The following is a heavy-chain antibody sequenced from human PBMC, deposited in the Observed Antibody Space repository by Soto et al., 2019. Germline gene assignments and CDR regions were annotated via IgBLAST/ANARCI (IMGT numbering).Heavy chain of an antibody. D-gene: IGHD3-9*01. CDR2: IDPSDSYT. V-gene: IGHV5-10-1*03. CDR3: ARRMRYDILTGYYYYGMDV. J-gene: IGHJ6*02. Sequence: EVQLVQSGAEVKKPGESLRISCKGSGYSFTSYWISWVRQMPGKGLEWMGRIDPSDSYTNYSPSFQGHVTISADKSISTAYLQWSSLKASDTAMYYCARRMRYDILTGYYYYGMDVWGQGTTVTVSS. CDR1: GYSFTSYW.